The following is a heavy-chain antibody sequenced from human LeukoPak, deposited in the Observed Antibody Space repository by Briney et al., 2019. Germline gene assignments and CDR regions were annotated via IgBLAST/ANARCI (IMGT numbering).Heavy chain of an antibody. V-gene: IGHV3-74*01. CDR2: INNDGSST. CDR1: GFTFSSYW. CDR3: ARGYLIAVAGTSPLFDY. D-gene: IGHD6-19*01. J-gene: IGHJ4*02. Sequence: GGSLRLSCAASGFTFSSYWMHWVRQAPGKGLVWVSRINNDGSSTSYADSVKGRFTISRDNAKNTLYLQMNSLRAEDTAVYYCARGYLIAVAGTSPLFDYWGQGTLVTVSS.